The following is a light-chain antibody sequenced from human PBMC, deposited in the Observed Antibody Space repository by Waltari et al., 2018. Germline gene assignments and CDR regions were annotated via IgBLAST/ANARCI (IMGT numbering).Light chain of an antibody. Sequence: DIQMTQSPSSLSASVGARVTITCRASQSISSYLNWYQQKPGKAPKLLIYAASSLQSGVPSRFSGSGSGTDFTRTISRLQPEDFATYYCQQSYSTPRTFGQGTKLEIK. J-gene: IGKJ2*01. CDR1: QSISSY. CDR3: QQSYSTPRT. V-gene: IGKV1-39*01. CDR2: AAS.